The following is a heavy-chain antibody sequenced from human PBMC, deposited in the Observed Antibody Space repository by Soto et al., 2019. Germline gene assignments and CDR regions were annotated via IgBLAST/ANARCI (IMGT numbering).Heavy chain of an antibody. Sequence: EVQLVESGGGLVQPGGSLRLSCAASGFTFSSYWMSWVRQAPGKGLEWVANIKEDGSDMYYVDSVKGRFNISRDNAKNSLYLQMNSLRAEDTAVYYCATEVWVYYDFWSGYSDYWGQGTLVTVSS. CDR3: ATEVWVYYDFWSGYSDY. V-gene: IGHV3-7*01. CDR1: GFTFSSYW. J-gene: IGHJ4*02. CDR2: IKEDGSDM. D-gene: IGHD3-3*01.